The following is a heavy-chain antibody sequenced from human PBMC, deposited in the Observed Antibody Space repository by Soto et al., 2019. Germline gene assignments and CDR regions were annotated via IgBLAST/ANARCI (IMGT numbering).Heavy chain of an antibody. CDR1: GFTFSSYS. D-gene: IGHD6-13*01. CDR3: AKERWAAAGTPTLDY. J-gene: IGHJ4*02. Sequence: EVQLLESGGGLVQPGGSLRLSCAASGFTFSSYSMSWVRQAPGKGLEWVSAISGGTSSTYYADSVKGRFTISRDNSKNTLHLQMNSLRAEDTAVYCCAKERWAAAGTPTLDYWGQGTLVTVSS. V-gene: IGHV3-23*01. CDR2: ISGGTSST.